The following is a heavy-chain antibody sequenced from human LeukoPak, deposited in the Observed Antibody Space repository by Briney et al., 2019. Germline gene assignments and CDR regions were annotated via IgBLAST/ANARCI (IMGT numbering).Heavy chain of an antibody. J-gene: IGHJ6*03. V-gene: IGHV4-38-2*02. CDR1: GYSISSGYY. D-gene: IGHD3-10*01. CDR2: IYYSGST. Sequence: KCSETLSLTCTVSGYSISSGYYWGWIRQPPGKGLEWIGSIYYSGSTYYNPSLKSRVTISVDTSKNQFSLKLSSVTAADTAVYYCARHVPGSYYYYYYYMDVWGKGTTVTISS. CDR3: ARHVPGSYYYYYYYMDV.